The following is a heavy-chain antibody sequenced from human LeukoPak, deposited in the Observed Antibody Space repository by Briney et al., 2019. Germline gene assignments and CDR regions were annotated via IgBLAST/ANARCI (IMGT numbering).Heavy chain of an antibody. CDR2: ISGSGGST. CDR1: GFTFSSYV. V-gene: IGHV3-23*01. J-gene: IGHJ4*02. Sequence: GGSLRLSCAASGFTFSSYVMSWVRQAPGKGLEWVSGISGSGGSTYYADSVRGRFTISRDNSMNTLYLQMNSLRVEDTAVYYCVRNGYSSSWYYFDYWGQGTLVTVSS. CDR3: VRNGYSSSWYYFDY. D-gene: IGHD6-13*01.